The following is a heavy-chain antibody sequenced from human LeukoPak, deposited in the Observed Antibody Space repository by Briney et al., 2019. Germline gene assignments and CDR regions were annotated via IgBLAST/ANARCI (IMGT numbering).Heavy chain of an antibody. CDR3: ARRGADGRYFDSYYFDY. V-gene: IGHV4-30-4*01. CDR1: GGSISSGDYY. CDR2: IYYSGST. Sequence: SETLSLTCTVSGGSISSGDYYWSWIRQPPGKGLGWIGYIYYSGSTYYNPSLKSRLTISVDTSKNQFSLKLSSVTAADTAVYYCARRGADGRYFDSYYFDYWGQGTLVTVSS. J-gene: IGHJ4*02. D-gene: IGHD3-9*01.